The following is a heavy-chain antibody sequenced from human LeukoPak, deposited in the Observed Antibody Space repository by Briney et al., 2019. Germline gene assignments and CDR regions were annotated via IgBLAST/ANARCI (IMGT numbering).Heavy chain of an antibody. CDR1: GYTFTSYA. Sequence: ASVKVSCKASGYTFTSYAMHWVRQAPGQRLEWMGWINAGNGNTKYSQKFQGRVTITRDTSASTAYMELSSLRSEDTAVYYCATVPMTTVTTPFGYWGQGTLVTVSS. CDR2: INAGNGNT. CDR3: ATVPMTTVTTPFGY. V-gene: IGHV1-3*01. J-gene: IGHJ4*02. D-gene: IGHD4-17*01.